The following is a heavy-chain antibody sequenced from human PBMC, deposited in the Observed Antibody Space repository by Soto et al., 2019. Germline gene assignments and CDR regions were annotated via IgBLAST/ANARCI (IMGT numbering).Heavy chain of an antibody. Sequence: GASVKVSCKASGGTFSSYGISWVRQAPGQGLEWMGGIFPIFGTANYAQKFQGRVTITADKSTSTAYMELSSLKSEDTAVYYCARGRCSGGSCYPYFYYYDMDVWGQGTTVTVS. CDR2: IFPIFGTA. CDR1: GGTFSSYG. J-gene: IGHJ6*02. D-gene: IGHD2-15*01. CDR3: ARGRCSGGSCYPYFYYYDMDV. V-gene: IGHV1-69*06.